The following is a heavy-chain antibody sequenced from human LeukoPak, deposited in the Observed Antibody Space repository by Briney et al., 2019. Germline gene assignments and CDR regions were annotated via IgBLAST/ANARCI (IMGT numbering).Heavy chain of an antibody. D-gene: IGHD6-19*01. J-gene: IGHJ4*02. CDR3: ARETTLAGLFDY. V-gene: IGHV4-59*01. Sequence: SETLSLTCTVSGGSISNYYWSWIRQPPGKGLEWIGYIYYSGSTNYNPSLKSRVTISVDTSKNQFSLKLSSVTAADTAVYYCARETTLAGLFDYWGQGTLVTVSS. CDR1: GGSISNYY. CDR2: IYYSGST.